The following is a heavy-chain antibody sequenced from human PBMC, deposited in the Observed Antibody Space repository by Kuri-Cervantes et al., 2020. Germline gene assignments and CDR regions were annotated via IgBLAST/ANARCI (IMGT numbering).Heavy chain of an antibody. CDR3: ARVDDYVWGTFDY. V-gene: IGHV3-20*04. CDR1: GFTFDDYG. D-gene: IGHD3-16*01. Sequence: SLMIYWAASGFTFDDYGMSWVRQAPGKGLEWVSGINWNGGSTGYADSVKGRFTISRDNSKNTLYLQMNSLSAEDTAVYYCARVDDYVWGTFDYWGQGTLVTVSS. CDR2: INWNGGST. J-gene: IGHJ4*02.